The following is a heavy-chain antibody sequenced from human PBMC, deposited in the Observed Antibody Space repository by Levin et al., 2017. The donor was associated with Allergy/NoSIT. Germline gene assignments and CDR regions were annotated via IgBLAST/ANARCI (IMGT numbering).Heavy chain of an antibody. CDR2: ISGSGYST. V-gene: IGHV3-23*01. Sequence: PGGSLRLSCAASGFTFRNHAMTWVRQAPGKGLEWVSTISGSGYSTYYADSVKGRFTISRDNSKNTLFLQMNSLRAEDTAVYYCAKDVKWGGSNGDGFDIWGQGTVVTVSS. J-gene: IGHJ3*02. CDR1: GFTFRNHA. D-gene: IGHD1-26*01. CDR3: AKDVKWGGSNGDGFDI.